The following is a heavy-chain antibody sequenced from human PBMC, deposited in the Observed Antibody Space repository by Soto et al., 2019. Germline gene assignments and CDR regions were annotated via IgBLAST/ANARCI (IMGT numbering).Heavy chain of an antibody. CDR1: GFRFKSFV. CDR2: TSYDGNNK. D-gene: IGHD3-16*01. CDR3: ARWGTTGGFDV. V-gene: IGHV3-30*19. J-gene: IGHJ4*02. Sequence: ESGGGVVQPGTSLRLSCAASGFRFKSFVMHWVRQAPGKGLEWFAFTSYDGNNKDYGDSVKGRFTVSRDNSQNTLHLQMDFLRPEDTALYYCARWGTTGGFDVWGQGTLVSVSS.